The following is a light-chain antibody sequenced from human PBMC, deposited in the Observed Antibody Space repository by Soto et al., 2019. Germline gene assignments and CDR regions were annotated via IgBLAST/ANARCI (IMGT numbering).Light chain of an antibody. CDR1: SSDVGV. J-gene: IGLJ3*02. V-gene: IGLV2-14*01. CDR2: EVS. Sequence: QSALTQPASVSGCPGQSITISCTGTSSDVGVSWYQQHPGKAPKVMIYEVSNRPSGASNRFSGSKSANTASLTISGLQAEDEADYYCCSYAGTYTLVFGGGTKLTVL. CDR3: CSYAGTYTLV.